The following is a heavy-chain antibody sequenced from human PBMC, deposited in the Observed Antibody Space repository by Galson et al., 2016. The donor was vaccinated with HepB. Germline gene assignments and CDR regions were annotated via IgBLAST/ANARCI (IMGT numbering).Heavy chain of an antibody. CDR1: GGSISRSSYY. D-gene: IGHD3-10*01. J-gene: IGHJ4*02. V-gene: IGHV4-39*01. Sequence: SETLSLTCTVSGGSISRSSYYWGWIRQPPGKGLEWIGRKYYSGSTYFNPSLKSRVTISVDTSKNQFSLKLSSVTAADTAVYYCARRVADDSGKWMFYFDYWGRGTLVTVSS. CDR3: ARRVADDSGKWMFYFDY. CDR2: KYYSGST.